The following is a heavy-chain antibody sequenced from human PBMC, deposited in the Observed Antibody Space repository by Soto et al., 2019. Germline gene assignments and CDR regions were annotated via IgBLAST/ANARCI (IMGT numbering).Heavy chain of an antibody. D-gene: IGHD3-22*01. V-gene: IGHV3-7*01. CDR3: ARDRHYYDSSGYYYVGDYFDY. CDR1: GFTFSSYW. Sequence: PGGSLRLSCAASGFTFSSYWMSWVRQAPGKGLEWVANIKQDGSEKYYVDSVKGRFTISRDNAKNSLYLQMNSLRAEDTAVYYCARDRHYYDSSGYYYVGDYFDYCGQGTLVTAPQ. CDR2: IKQDGSEK. J-gene: IGHJ4*02.